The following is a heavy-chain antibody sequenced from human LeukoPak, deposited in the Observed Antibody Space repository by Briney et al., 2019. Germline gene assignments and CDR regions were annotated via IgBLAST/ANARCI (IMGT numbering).Heavy chain of an antibody. CDR2: FYYTGNT. CDR3: ARDWDGRDSDRSGYYPRWFDP. V-gene: IGHV4-4*02. Sequence: SGTLSLTCAVPGGSINRDNWWTWVRQPPGKGLEWIGEFYYTGNTHYNPSLQSRVTISVDKSKNQFSLDLSSVTAADTVVYYCARDWDGRDSDRSGYYPRWFDPWGQGTLVTVSS. CDR1: GGSINRDNW. J-gene: IGHJ5*02. D-gene: IGHD3-22*01.